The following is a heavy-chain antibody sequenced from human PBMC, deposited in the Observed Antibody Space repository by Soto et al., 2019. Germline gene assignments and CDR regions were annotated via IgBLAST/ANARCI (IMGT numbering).Heavy chain of an antibody. CDR3: AITLGGNYFGLEV. V-gene: IGHV4-39*01. Sequence: SETLSLTCTVSGGSISSSTYYWGWIRQPPGKGLEWIGSFYYSVSTDYNPSLATRVTISVDTSKNQFSLNLSSVTAADTGVYYCAITLGGNYFGLEVWGHGTPVTVSS. J-gene: IGHJ6*01. CDR1: GGSISSSTYY. D-gene: IGHD3-16*01. CDR2: FYYSVST.